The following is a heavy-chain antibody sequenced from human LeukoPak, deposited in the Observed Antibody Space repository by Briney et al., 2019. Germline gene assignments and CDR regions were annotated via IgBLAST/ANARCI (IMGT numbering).Heavy chain of an antibody. D-gene: IGHD1-26*01. CDR2: IYHSGST. V-gene: IGHV4-38-2*02. Sequence: PSETLSLTCTVSGYSISSGYYWGWIRQPPGKGLEWIGSIYHSGSTYYNPSLKSRVTISVDTSKNQFSLKLSSVTAADTAVYYCASEGATDYWGQGTLVTVSS. CDR3: ASEGATDY. CDR1: GYSISSGYY. J-gene: IGHJ4*02.